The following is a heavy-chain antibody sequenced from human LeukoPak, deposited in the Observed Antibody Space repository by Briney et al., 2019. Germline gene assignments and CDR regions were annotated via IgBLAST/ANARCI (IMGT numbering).Heavy chain of an antibody. CDR2: IWYDGSNK. CDR3: ARDAGYSYGWFAHYYYGMDV. D-gene: IGHD5-18*01. CDR1: GFTFSSYG. V-gene: IGHV3-33*01. J-gene: IGHJ6*02. Sequence: GGSLRLSCAASGFTFSSYGMHWVRQAPGKGLEWVAVIWYDGSNKYYADSVKGRFTISRDNSKNTLYLQMNSLRAEDTAVYYCARDAGYSYGWFAHYYYGMDVWGQGTTVTVSS.